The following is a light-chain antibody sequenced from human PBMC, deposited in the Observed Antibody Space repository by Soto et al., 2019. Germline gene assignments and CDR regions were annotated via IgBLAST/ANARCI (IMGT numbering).Light chain of an antibody. CDR2: EGT. V-gene: IGLV2-23*01. Sequence: QSALTQPASVSGSPGHSITISCTGTSSDVGSYNLVSWYQQHPGKAPKLTIFEGTKRPSGVSNRFSGSKSGNTASLTISGLHAEDEADYYCCSYAGSLGVFGRGTKLTVL. CDR3: CSYAGSLGV. J-gene: IGLJ3*02. CDR1: SSDVGSYNL.